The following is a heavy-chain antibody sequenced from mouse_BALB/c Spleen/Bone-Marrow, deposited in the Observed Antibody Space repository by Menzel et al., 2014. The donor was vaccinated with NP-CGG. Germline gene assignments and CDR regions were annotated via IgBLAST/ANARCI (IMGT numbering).Heavy chain of an antibody. V-gene: IGHV14-3*02. CDR2: IDPANGNT. J-gene: IGHJ3*01. CDR3: AAYYRYLAWFAY. D-gene: IGHD2-14*01. CDR1: GFNIKDTY. Sequence: VQLQQSGAELVKPGASVKLSCTASGFNIKDTYMHWVKQRPEQGLEWIGRIDPANGNTKYDPKSQGKATITADTSSNTAYLQLSSLTSEDTAVYYCAAYYRYLAWFAYWGQGTLVTVSA.